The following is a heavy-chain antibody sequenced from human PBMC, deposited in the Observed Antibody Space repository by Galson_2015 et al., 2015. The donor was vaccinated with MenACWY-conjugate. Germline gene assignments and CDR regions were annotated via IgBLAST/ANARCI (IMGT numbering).Heavy chain of an antibody. CDR2: ISYDGSNK. J-gene: IGHJ4*02. CDR1: GFTFSSYG. V-gene: IGHV3-30*18. Sequence: SLRLSCAASGFTFSSYGMHWVRQAPGKGLEWVAVISYDGSNKYYADSVKGRFTISRDNSKNTLYLQMNSLRAEDTAVYYCAKAGGLYGDGNVGFDYWGQGTLVTVSS. D-gene: IGHD4-17*01. CDR3: AKAGGLYGDGNVGFDY.